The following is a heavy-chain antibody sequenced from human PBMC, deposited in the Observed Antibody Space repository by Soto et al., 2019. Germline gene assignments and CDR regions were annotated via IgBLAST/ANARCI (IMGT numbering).Heavy chain of an antibody. CDR3: ARSYSGTFYGYDI. CDR2: VFYTGNT. Sequence: SETLSLTCTVSGGSVSSFHWSWTRQSPGKGLEWIGYVFYTGNTKYNPALKRRVTISVDASKKQFSLKLSSVSAADTGLYYCARSYSGTFYGYDIWGQGILVTVSS. CDR1: GGSVSSFH. J-gene: IGHJ4*02. V-gene: IGHV4-59*02. D-gene: IGHD1-26*01.